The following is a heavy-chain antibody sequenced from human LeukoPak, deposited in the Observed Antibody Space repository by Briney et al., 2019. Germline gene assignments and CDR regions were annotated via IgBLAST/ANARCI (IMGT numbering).Heavy chain of an antibody. D-gene: IGHD3-9*01. J-gene: IGHJ4*02. CDR3: AKGYYFDILSGYSSLDS. CDR2: IRYDGSNK. Sequence: PGGSLRLSCAASGFAASGFTFSTFDMHWVRQAPGKGLEWVAFIRYDGSNKYYADSVKGRFTISRDDSKNTLYLQMNSLRAEDTAAYYCAKGYYFDILSGYSSLDSWGQGTLVTVSS. CDR1: GFTFSTFD. V-gene: IGHV3-30*02.